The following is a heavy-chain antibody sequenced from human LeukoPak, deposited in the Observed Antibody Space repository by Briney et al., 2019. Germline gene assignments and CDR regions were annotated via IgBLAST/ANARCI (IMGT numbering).Heavy chain of an antibody. V-gene: IGHV3-30*04. Sequence: GGALRLSCAASGFTFSSYAMRWVRQAPGKGLEWVSVISYDGSNKYYADSVKGRFSISRDNSKNTLYLQMNRLRDEDTSVYSCARDGRGSYYDSSGNNYWGQGTLVTVSS. CDR1: GFTFSSYA. CDR2: ISYDGSNK. J-gene: IGHJ4*02. D-gene: IGHD3-22*01. CDR3: ARDGRGSYYDSSGNNY.